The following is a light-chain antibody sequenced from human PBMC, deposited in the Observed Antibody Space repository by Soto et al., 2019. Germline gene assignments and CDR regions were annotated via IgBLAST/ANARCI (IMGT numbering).Light chain of an antibody. J-gene: IGKJ1*01. CDR1: QGISSY. Sequence: AIRMTQSPFSLSASVGDRVTTTCWASQGISSYLAWYQQKPAKAPKLFIYYASSRATGIPDRFSGSGSGTDFTLTISRLEPEDFAVYYCQQYGSSPWTFGQGTKVDIK. CDR2: YAS. CDR3: QQYGSSPWT. V-gene: IGKV1D-43*01.